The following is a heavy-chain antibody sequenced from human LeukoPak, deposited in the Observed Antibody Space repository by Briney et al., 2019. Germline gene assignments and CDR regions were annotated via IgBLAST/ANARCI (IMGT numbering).Heavy chain of an antibody. J-gene: IGHJ5*02. D-gene: IGHD3-3*01. CDR2: ISGSGGST. CDR3: AREDAYDFWSGPLFDP. CDR1: GFTFSSYA. Sequence: GGSLRLSCAASGFTFSSYAMSWVRQAPGKGLEWVSAISGSGGSTYYADSVKGRFTISRDNAKNSLYLQMNSLRAEDTAVYYCAREDAYDFWSGPLFDPWGQGTLVTVSS. V-gene: IGHV3-23*01.